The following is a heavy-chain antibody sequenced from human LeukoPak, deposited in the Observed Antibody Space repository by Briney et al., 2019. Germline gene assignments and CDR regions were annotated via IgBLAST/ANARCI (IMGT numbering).Heavy chain of an antibody. CDR2: IIPILGIA. V-gene: IGHV1-69*04. D-gene: IGHD4-17*01. J-gene: IGHJ6*02. CDR1: GGTFSGYA. CDR3: ARLDGDYYYYYGMDV. Sequence: GASVKVSCKASGGTFSGYAISWVRQAPGQGLEWMGRIIPILGIANYAQKFQGRVTITADKSTSTAYMELSSLRSEDTAVYYCARLDGDYYYYYGMDVWGQGTTVTVSS.